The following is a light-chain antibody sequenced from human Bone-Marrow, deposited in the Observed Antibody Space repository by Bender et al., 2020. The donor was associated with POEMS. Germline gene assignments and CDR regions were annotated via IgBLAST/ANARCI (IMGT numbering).Light chain of an antibody. Sequence: QSALTQPASVSGSPGQSITISCTGTRSDVGGYNYVTWYQQHPGKAPRLMIYDVSKRPSGVSDRFSGSKSGTSASLAISGLRSEDEADYHCAAWDDSVSGLVFGGGTKLTVL. CDR3: AAWDDSVSGLV. J-gene: IGLJ2*01. V-gene: IGLV2-14*01. CDR1: RSDVGGYNY. CDR2: DVS.